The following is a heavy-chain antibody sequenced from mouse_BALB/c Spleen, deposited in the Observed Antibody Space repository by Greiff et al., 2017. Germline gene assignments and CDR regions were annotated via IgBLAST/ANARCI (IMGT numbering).Heavy chain of an antibody. J-gene: IGHJ4*01. CDR3: ARAVGGNYGDYAMDY. CDR1: GYTFTSYN. Sequence: LQQPGAELVKPGASVKMSCKASGYTFTSYNMHWVKQTPGQGLEWIGAIYPGNGDTSYNQKFKGKATLTADKSSSTAYMQLSSLTSENSAVYFCARAVGGNYGDYAMDYWGQGTSVTVSS. V-gene: IGHV1-12*01. D-gene: IGHD2-1*01. CDR2: IYPGNGDT.